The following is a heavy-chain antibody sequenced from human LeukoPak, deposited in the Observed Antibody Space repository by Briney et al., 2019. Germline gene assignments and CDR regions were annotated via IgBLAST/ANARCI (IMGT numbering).Heavy chain of an antibody. Sequence: GGSLRLSCAASGFTVSTNYMSWVRQAPGKGLEWVAVISYDGSNKYYADSVKGRFTISRDNSKNTLYLQMNSLRAEDTAVYYCAREGVVVPAATYNWFDPWGQGTLVTVSS. CDR2: ISYDGSNK. J-gene: IGHJ5*02. V-gene: IGHV3-30-3*01. D-gene: IGHD2-2*01. CDR3: AREGVVVPAATYNWFDP. CDR1: GFTVSTNY.